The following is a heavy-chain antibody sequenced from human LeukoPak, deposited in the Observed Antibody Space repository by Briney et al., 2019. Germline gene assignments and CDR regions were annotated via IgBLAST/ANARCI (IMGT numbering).Heavy chain of an antibody. Sequence: ETLSLTCAVYGGSFSGYYWSWVRQAPGKGLEWVSAISGSGGSTYYADSVKGRFTISRDNSKNALYLQMNSLRAEDTAVYYCAPGVGARNWGQGTLVTVSS. D-gene: IGHD1-26*01. CDR2: ISGSGGST. V-gene: IGHV3-23*01. J-gene: IGHJ4*02. CDR3: APGVGARN. CDR1: GGSFSGYY.